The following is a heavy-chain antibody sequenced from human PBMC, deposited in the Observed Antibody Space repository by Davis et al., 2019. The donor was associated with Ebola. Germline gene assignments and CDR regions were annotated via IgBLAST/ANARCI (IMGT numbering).Heavy chain of an antibody. V-gene: IGHV4-59*12. CDR3: ARGAHYCSSTSCYIDYYYYYMDV. Sequence: PSETLSLTCTVSGGSISSYYWSWIRQPPGKGLEWIGYIYYSGSTNYNPSLKSRVTISVDTSKNQFSLKLSSVTAADTAVYYCARGAHYCSSTSCYIDYYYYYMDVWGKGTTVTVSS. CDR1: GGSISSYY. J-gene: IGHJ6*03. D-gene: IGHD2-2*02. CDR2: IYYSGST.